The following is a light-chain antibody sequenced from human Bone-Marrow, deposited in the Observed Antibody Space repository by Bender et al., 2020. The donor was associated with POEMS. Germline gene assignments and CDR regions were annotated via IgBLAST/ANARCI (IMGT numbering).Light chain of an antibody. J-gene: IGLJ1*01. Sequence: QSVLSQPPSVSATSGQKVTISCSGSTSNVDNNDVCWYQQFPGTAPKLLIYDTHKRPSGIPDRFSGSKSGTSATLGITGVQTGDEADYYCGTWDTSLSVYVFGTVTKVTVL. CDR1: TSNVDNND. CDR2: DTH. V-gene: IGLV1-51*01. CDR3: GTWDTSLSVYV.